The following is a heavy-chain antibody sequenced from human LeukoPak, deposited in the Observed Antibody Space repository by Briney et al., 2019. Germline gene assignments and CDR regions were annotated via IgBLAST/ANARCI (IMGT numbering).Heavy chain of an antibody. D-gene: IGHD6-6*01. V-gene: IGHV3-21*01. J-gene: IGHJ5*02. CDR3: ARVAFIAARSFNWFDP. Sequence: PGGSLRLSCAASGFTFSSYSMNWVRQAPGKGLEWVSSISSSSSYIYYADSVKGRFTISRDNAKNSLYLQMNSLRAEDTAVYYCARVAFIAARSFNWFDPWGQGTLVTVSS. CDR1: GFTFSSYS. CDR2: ISSSSSYI.